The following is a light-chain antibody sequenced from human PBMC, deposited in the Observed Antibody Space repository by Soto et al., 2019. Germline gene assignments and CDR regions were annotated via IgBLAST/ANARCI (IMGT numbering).Light chain of an antibody. V-gene: IGLV2-14*01. CDR1: HRDIGDWNY. J-gene: IGLJ1*01. CDR2: EVN. CDR3: SSFSSDTTLFV. Sequence: SPAQPAPLFGSPGQVITHPCPLAHRDIGDWNYVSWYQQSPGKAPKLIIYEVNYRPSGVSYRFSGSKSGNTASLTISGLQAEDEADYYCSSFSSDTTLFVFGGGTKVTVL.